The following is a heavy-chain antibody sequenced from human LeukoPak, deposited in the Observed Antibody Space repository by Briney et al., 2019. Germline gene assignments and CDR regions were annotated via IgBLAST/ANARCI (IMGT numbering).Heavy chain of an antibody. Sequence: GGSLRLSCAASGFTFSSYWMTWVRQAPGKGLEWVANINQDGSEKYYVDSVKGRFTISRDNSKNTLYLQMNSLRAEDTAVYYCAKGHVGAPLPYFDYWGQGTLVTVSS. CDR2: INQDGSEK. CDR1: GFTFSSYW. CDR3: AKGHVGAPLPYFDY. J-gene: IGHJ4*02. D-gene: IGHD1-26*01. V-gene: IGHV3-7*03.